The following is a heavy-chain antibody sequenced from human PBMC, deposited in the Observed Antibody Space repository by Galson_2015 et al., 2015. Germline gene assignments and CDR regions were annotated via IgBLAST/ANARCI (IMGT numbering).Heavy chain of an antibody. J-gene: IGHJ2*01. Sequence: SLRLSCAASGFTFSNYWKAWVRQAPGKGLEWVANVKQDGSEKHYVDSVKGRFVISSDNAKNSVYLQLNNLRAEDTAVYYCTRGSPQYWYFDLWGRGTLVTVSS. CDR2: VKQDGSEK. V-gene: IGHV3-7*03. CDR3: TRGSPQYWYFDL. CDR1: GFTFSNYW.